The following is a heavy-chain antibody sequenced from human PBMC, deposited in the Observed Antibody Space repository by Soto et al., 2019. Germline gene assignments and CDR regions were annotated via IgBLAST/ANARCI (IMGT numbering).Heavy chain of an antibody. J-gene: IGHJ4*03. CDR1: SYVIESGHY. CDR3: ARSPQYYTPGSSPFDY. D-gene: IGHD3-3*01. CDR2: IYDSGTT. V-gene: IGHV4-38-2*01. Sequence: SETMSFTCVVSSYVIESGHYWGWVRQPPGKGLEWVGSIYDSGTTYYNPSLRSRVTISADTSKNQFSLSLTSVTAADTAVYYCARSPQYYTPGSSPFDYWGPGTMVTVSS.